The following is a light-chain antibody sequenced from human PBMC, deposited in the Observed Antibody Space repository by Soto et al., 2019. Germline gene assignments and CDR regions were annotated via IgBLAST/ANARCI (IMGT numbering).Light chain of an antibody. V-gene: IGKV1-5*03. CDR3: QQYNSDMYT. CDR2: KAS. CDR1: QSISTW. Sequence: DIQMTQSPSTLSASVGDRVTITCRASQSISTWLAWYQQKPGKAPEVLIYKASTLQGGVPSRFSGSGSGAEFTLTISSLQPEDSATYYCQQYNSDMYTFGQGTKVDIK. J-gene: IGKJ2*01.